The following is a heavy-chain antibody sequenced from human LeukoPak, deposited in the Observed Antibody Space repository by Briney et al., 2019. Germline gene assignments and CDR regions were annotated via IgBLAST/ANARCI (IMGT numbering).Heavy chain of an antibody. V-gene: IGHV3-23*01. J-gene: IGHJ6*02. D-gene: IGHD4-17*01. CDR3: AMKSYGDYYYGMDV. Sequence: SISGSCGSTYYADSVKGRFTISRDNSKNTLYLQMNSLRAEDTAVYYCAMKSYGDYYYGMDVWGQGTTVTVSS. CDR2: ISGSCGST.